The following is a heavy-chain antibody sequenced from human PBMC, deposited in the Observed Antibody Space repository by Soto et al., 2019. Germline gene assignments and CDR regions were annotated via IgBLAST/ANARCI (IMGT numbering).Heavy chain of an antibody. CDR2: IWYDGSNK. D-gene: IGHD4-17*01. Sequence: QVQLVESGGGVVQPGRSLRLSCAASGFTFSSYGMHWVRQAPGKGLEWVAVIWYDGSNKYYADSVKGRFTISRDNSKNTLYLQMNSLRAEDTAVYYCARGTNNPGDDKGYYFDYWGQGTLVTVSS. J-gene: IGHJ4*02. V-gene: IGHV3-33*01. CDR3: ARGTNNPGDDKGYYFDY. CDR1: GFTFSSYG.